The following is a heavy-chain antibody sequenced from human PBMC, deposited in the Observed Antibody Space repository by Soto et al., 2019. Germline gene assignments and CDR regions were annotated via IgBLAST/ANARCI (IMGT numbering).Heavy chain of an antibody. Sequence: QITLKEPGPTLVKPTQTLTLTCTFSGFSLSTSGVGVGWIRQPPGKALEWLALIYWDDDKRYSPSLKSRLTITTDTHKNQVVLTMTNMAPVDTATYYCAHRPSYCSGGSCYSGFAYWGQGTLVTVSS. CDR3: AHRPSYCSGGSCYSGFAY. CDR2: IYWDDDK. D-gene: IGHD2-15*01. J-gene: IGHJ4*02. V-gene: IGHV2-5*02. CDR1: GFSLSTSGVG.